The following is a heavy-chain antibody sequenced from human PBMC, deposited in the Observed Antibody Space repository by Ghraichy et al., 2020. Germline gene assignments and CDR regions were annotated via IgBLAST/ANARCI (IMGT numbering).Heavy chain of an antibody. J-gene: IGHJ4*02. CDR2: INHSGST. V-gene: IGHV4-34*01. CDR3: ARMKRAYYDILTGYSYFDY. D-gene: IGHD3-9*01. Sequence: SETLSLTCAVYGGSFSGYYWSWIRQPPGKGLEWIGEINHSGSTNYNPSLKSRVTISVDTSKNQFSLKLSSVTAADTAVYYCARMKRAYYDILTGYSYFDYWGQGTLVTVSS. CDR1: GGSFSGYY.